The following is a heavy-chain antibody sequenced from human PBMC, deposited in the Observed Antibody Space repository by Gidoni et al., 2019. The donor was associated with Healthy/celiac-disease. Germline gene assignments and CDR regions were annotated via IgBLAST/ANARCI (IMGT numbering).Heavy chain of an antibody. CDR1: GYSISSGYY. CDR2: IYHSGST. V-gene: IGHV4-38-2*02. J-gene: IGHJ4*02. Sequence: QVQLQESGPGLVKPSETLSLTCTVSGYSISSGYYWGWIRQPPGKGLEWIGSIYHSGSTYYNPSLKSRVTISVDTSKNQFSLKLSSVTAADTAVYYCARASDYWGQGTLVTVSS. CDR3: ARASDY.